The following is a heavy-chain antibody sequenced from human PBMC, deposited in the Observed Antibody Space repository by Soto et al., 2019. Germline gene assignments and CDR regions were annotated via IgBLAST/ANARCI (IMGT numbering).Heavy chain of an antibody. J-gene: IGHJ5*02. D-gene: IGHD2-15*01. Sequence: QLQLQESGSGLVKPSQTLSLTCAVSGGSISSGGYSWSWIRQPPGKGLEWIGYIYHSGSTYYNPSLESRVTISVDRSKNQFCLKLSSVTAADTAFYYCARVGYCSGGRCYQPFDPWGQGTLVTVSS. CDR1: GGSISSGGYS. CDR2: IYHSGST. CDR3: ARVGYCSGGRCYQPFDP. V-gene: IGHV4-30-2*01.